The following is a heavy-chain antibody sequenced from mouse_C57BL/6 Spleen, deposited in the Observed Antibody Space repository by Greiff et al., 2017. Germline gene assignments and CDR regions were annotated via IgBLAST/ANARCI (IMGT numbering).Heavy chain of an antibody. CDR2: IDPEDGET. CDR1: GFNIKDYY. CDR3: ARDYDYDQAWFAY. V-gene: IGHV14-2*01. J-gene: IGHJ3*01. Sequence: EVQLQQSGAELVKPGASVKLSCTASGFNIKDYYMHWVKQRTEQGLEWIGRIDPEDGETKYAPKFQGKATLTADTSSNTAYLQLSSLTSEDTAVYYCARDYDYDQAWFAYWGQGTLVTVSA. D-gene: IGHD2-4*01.